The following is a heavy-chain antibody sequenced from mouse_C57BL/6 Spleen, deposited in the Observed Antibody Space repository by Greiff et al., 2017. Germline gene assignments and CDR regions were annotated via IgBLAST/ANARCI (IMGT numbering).Heavy chain of an antibody. Sequence: QVPLKQCDAELVKPGASVKISCKVSGYTFTDYTIHWVKQRPGQGLEWIGYIYPGGGSTKYNEKFKGKATLTADTSSRTAYMQLSSLTSEDSAVYCCAARRFSWLAYWGQGTLVTVSA. J-gene: IGHJ3*01. CDR2: IYPGGGST. CDR1: GYTFTDYT. D-gene: IGHD2-14*01. V-gene: IGHV1-78*01. CDR3: AARRFSWLAY.